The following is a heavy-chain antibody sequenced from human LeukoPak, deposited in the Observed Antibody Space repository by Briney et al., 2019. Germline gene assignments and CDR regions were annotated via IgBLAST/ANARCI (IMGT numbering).Heavy chain of an antibody. D-gene: IGHD1-26*01. CDR3: ARGRSNYYGMDV. J-gene: IGHJ6*02. CDR1: DGSINSYY. V-gene: IGHV4-59*01. CDR2: IYYNGNT. Sequence: SETLSLTCTVSDGSINSYYWNWIRRPPGKGLEWIGYIYYNGNTNYSPSLKSRVTMSVDTSKNLFSLKVSSVTAADTAVYYCARGRSNYYGMDVWGQGTTVTVSS.